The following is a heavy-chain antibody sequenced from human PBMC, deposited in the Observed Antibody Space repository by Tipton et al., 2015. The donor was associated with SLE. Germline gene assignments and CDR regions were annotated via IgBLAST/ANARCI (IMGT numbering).Heavy chain of an antibody. D-gene: IGHD1-20*01. V-gene: IGHV4-61*02. J-gene: IGHJ3*02. CDR3: ARDAYNYRQYRGAFDI. CDR1: GDSLSSDDYY. Sequence: TLSLTCIVSGDSLSSDDYYWGWIRQPAGKGLEWIGRINPSGLTHYNPSLKSRVTISIDTSKNQFSLKLNSVTAADTAVYYCARDAYNYRQYRGAFDIWGRGTMVTVSS. CDR2: INPSGLT.